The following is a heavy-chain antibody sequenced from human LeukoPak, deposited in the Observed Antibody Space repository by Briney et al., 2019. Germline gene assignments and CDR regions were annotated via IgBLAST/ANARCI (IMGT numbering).Heavy chain of an antibody. D-gene: IGHD6-13*01. CDR3: ARGLATAAAY. CDR2: IRNDGSII. CDR1: GFTFSSYG. J-gene: IGHJ4*02. V-gene: IGHV3-30*02. Sequence: PGGSLRLSCAASGFTFSSYGMHWIRQAPGKGLEWVAFIRNDGSIIYNADSVKGRFTISRDNAKKSVYLQMNSLRGEDTAVYYCARGLATAAAYWGQGTLVTVSS.